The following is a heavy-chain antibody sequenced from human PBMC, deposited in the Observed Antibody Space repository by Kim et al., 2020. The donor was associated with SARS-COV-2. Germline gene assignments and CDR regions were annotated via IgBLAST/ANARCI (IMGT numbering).Heavy chain of an antibody. Sequence: GGSLRLSCAASGFTFSSYGMTWVRQAPGKGLEWVSLISGGGENTYYEDSVKGRFTISRDNSRNTVHLQMNSLRAEDSAVYYCAKRVSLTGYYKAIDYWGQGTRVTVSS. V-gene: IGHV3-23*01. J-gene: IGHJ4*02. CDR1: GFTFSSYG. D-gene: IGHD3-9*01. CDR2: ISGGGENT. CDR3: AKRVSLTGYYKAIDY.